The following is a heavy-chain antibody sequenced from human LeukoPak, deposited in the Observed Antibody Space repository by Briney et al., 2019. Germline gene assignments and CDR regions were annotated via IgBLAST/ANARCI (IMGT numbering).Heavy chain of an antibody. D-gene: IGHD3-9*01. J-gene: IGHJ4*02. V-gene: IGHV3-43D*04. CDR1: GFTFDDYA. CDR2: ISWDGGST. CDR3: AKDGGYFDWLLYFDY. Sequence: GGSLRLACAASGFTFDDYAMHWVRQAPGKGLEWVSLISWDGGSTYYADSVKGRFTISRDNSKNSLYLQMNSLRAEDTALYYCAKDGGYFDWLLYFDYWGQGTLVTVSS.